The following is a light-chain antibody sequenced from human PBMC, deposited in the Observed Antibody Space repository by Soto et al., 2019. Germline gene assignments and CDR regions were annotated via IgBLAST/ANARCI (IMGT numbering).Light chain of an antibody. CDR3: QQCFWHWT. CDR1: QSFPRW. Sequence: DIQMTQSPSTLSASVGDRVTIACRASQSFPRWLAWYQQKPGKAPNLLIYDASNLEIGAPSRFSGSGSGTEFTLSIPSLQPDDFATYYCQQCFWHWTFGQGTKVDIK. CDR2: DAS. J-gene: IGKJ1*01. V-gene: IGKV1-5*01.